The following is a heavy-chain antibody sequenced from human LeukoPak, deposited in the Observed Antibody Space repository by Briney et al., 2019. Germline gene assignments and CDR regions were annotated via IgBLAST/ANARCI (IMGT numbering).Heavy chain of an antibody. D-gene: IGHD3-10*01. Sequence: ASVKVSCKASGGTFSSYAISWVRQAPGQGLEWMGWMNPNSGNTGYAQKFQGRVTMTRNTSISTAYMELSSLRSEDTAVYYCARVMVRGPTATGYWGQGTLVTVSS. CDR2: MNPNSGNT. CDR3: ARVMVRGPTATGY. CDR1: GGTFSSYA. V-gene: IGHV1-8*02. J-gene: IGHJ4*02.